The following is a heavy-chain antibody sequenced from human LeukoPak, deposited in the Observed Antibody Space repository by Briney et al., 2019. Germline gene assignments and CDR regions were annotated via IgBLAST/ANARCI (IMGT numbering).Heavy chain of an antibody. V-gene: IGHV1-18*01. CDR3: ARGGGVGATIDY. J-gene: IGHJ4*02. Sequence: ASVKVSCKASGYNFAVYGMTWVRQAPGQGLEWMGWINGFNGAANYAHTLQGRVTMTTDKSTATAYLELTSLKSVDTAIYFCARGGGVGATIDYWGQGTLVTVSS. CDR1: GYNFAVYG. CDR2: INGFNGAA. D-gene: IGHD1-26*01.